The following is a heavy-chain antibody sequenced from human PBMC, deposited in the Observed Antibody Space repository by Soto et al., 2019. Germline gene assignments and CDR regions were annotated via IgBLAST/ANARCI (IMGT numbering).Heavy chain of an antibody. CDR2: IWYPGSNK. D-gene: IGHD6-19*01. CDR1: GFTFSSYG. Sequence: GGSLRLSCAASGFTFSSYGMHWVGQAPGRGLEWVAVIWYPGSNKYYAESVKGRFTISRDNSKNTLYLQMNSLRAEDTAVYYCARDSHVGSAWKLTADYWGQGTLVTVSS. V-gene: IGHV3-33*01. J-gene: IGHJ4*02. CDR3: ARDSHVGSAWKLTADY.